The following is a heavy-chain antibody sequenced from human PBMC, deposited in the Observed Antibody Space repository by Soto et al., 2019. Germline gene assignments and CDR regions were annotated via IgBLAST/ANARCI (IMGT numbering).Heavy chain of an antibody. V-gene: IGHV3-23*01. CDR3: AVQLIPFDY. CDR2: ISGSGSTT. Sequence: HPGGSLRLSCAASGFTFSGYPMSWVRQAPGSGLEWVSGISGSGSTTYYADSVKGRFTISRDNSKNTLYLQMNSLRAEDTAVYYCAVQLIPFDYWGQGTLVTVSS. J-gene: IGHJ4*02. D-gene: IGHD2-2*01. CDR1: GFTFSGYP.